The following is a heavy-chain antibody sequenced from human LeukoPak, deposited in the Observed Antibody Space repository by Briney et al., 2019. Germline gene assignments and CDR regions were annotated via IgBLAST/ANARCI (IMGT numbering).Heavy chain of an antibody. V-gene: IGHV3-30*18. Sequence: PGRSLRLSCAASGFTFSSYGMHWVRQAPGKGLEWVAVISYDGSNKYYADSVKGRFTISRDNSKNTLYLQMNSLRAEDTAVYYCVKALYGSGSPPWFDPWGQGTLVTVSS. CDR1: GFTFSSYG. CDR2: ISYDGSNK. D-gene: IGHD3-10*01. CDR3: VKALYGSGSPPWFDP. J-gene: IGHJ5*02.